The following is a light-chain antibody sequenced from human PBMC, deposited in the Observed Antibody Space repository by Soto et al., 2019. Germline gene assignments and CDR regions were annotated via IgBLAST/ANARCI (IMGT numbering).Light chain of an antibody. CDR1: QSISSW. Sequence: IPLTTSPSTLSGSLGDIVPITRRASQSISSWLAWYQQKPGKAPKLLIYDASNLETGVPSRFSGSGSGTDFTFTISSLQPEDIATYYCQQYSHLITFGQGTRLEIK. CDR2: DAS. CDR3: QQYSHLIT. J-gene: IGKJ5*01. V-gene: IGKV1-5*01.